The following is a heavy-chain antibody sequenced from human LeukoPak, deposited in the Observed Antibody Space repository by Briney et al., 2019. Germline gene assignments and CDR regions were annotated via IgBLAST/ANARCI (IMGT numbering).Heavy chain of an antibody. V-gene: IGHV1-2*02. J-gene: IGHJ5*02. Sequence: ASVKVSCKASGYTFTSYYMHWVRQAPGQGLEWMGWINPNSGGTYYAQTFQDRVTMTRDASINTAYMELSRLRSDDTAVYYCARGWQQWLDNNWFDPWGQGTLVTVSS. CDR1: GYTFTSYY. CDR3: ARGWQQWLDNNWFDP. D-gene: IGHD6-19*01. CDR2: INPNSGGT.